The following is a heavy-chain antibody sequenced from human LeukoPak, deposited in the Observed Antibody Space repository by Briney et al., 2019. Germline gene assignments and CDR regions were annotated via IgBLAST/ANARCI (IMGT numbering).Heavy chain of an antibody. CDR1: GFTVGDNY. CDR2: IYNGDNT. J-gene: IGHJ4*02. CDR3: ARVDRWLQQRASDY. V-gene: IGHV3-66*01. Sequence: GGSLRLSCSASGFTVGDNYINWVRQAPGKGLEWVSFIYNGDNTYYTDSVKGRFSISRDNSKNTLYLQMNSLRVEDTAVYYCARVDRWLQQRASDYWGQGTLVIVSS. D-gene: IGHD5-24*01.